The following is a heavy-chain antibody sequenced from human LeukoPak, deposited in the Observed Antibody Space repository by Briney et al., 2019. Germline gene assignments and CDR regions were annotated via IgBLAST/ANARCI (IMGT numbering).Heavy chain of an antibody. CDR1: GYTFTSYG. J-gene: IGHJ5*02. CDR3: AISVVPAAISRRFRFDP. V-gene: IGHV1-18*01. CDR2: ISTYNGNT. Sequence: APVKVSCKASGYTFTSYGISWVRQAPGQGLEWMGWISTYNGNTNYAQKLQGRVTMTTDASTSTAYMELRSLRSDDAAVYYCAISVVPAAISRRFRFDPWGQGTLVTVSS. D-gene: IGHD2-2*01.